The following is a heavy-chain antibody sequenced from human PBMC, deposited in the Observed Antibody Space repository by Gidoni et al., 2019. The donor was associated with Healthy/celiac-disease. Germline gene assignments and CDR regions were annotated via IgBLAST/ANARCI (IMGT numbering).Heavy chain of an antibody. J-gene: IGHJ6*02. CDR1: GGSISSSSYY. V-gene: IGHV4-39*01. CDR2: IYYSGST. Sequence: QLQLQESGPGLVKPSETLSLTCTVSGGSISSSSYYWGWIRQPPGKGLEWIGSIYYSGSTYYNPSLKSRVTISVDTSKNQFSLKLSSVTAADTAVYYCARHVSGYYDILTGYAGYYYYYGMDVWGQGTTVTVSS. CDR3: ARHVSGYYDILTGYAGYYYYYGMDV. D-gene: IGHD3-9*01.